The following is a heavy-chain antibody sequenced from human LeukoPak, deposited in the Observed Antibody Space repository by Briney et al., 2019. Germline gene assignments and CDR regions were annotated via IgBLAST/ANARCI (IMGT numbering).Heavy chain of an antibody. CDR1: GGSISSYY. Sequence: SETLSLTCTVSGGSISSYYWSWIRQPPGKGLEWIAYISDIGSNNYNPSLKSRVTISLDAPKNQFSLKLSSVTAADTAVYYCAGHHPRNTVDFWGQGTLVTVSS. V-gene: IGHV4-59*08. D-gene: IGHD2/OR15-2a*01. J-gene: IGHJ4*02. CDR2: ISDIGSN. CDR3: AGHHPRNTVDF.